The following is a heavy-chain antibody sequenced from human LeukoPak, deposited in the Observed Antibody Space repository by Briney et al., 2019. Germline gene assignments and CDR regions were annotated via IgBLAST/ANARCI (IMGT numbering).Heavy chain of an antibody. CDR3: ARDPFYYGSGRDYYYGMDV. Sequence: PGGSLRLSCAASGFTFSNAWMSWVRQAPGKGLEWVSSISSSSIYIYYADSVKGRFTISRDNAKNSLYLQMNSLRAEDTAVYYCARDPFYYGSGRDYYYGMDVWGQGTTVTVSS. V-gene: IGHV3-21*01. CDR1: GFTFSNAW. CDR2: ISSSSIYI. J-gene: IGHJ6*02. D-gene: IGHD3-10*01.